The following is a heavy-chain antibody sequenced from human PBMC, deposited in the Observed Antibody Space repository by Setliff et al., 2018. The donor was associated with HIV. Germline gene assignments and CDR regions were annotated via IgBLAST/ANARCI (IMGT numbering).Heavy chain of an antibody. CDR2: ISPYNGDT. V-gene: IGHV1-18*01. CDR1: GYTFTNYY. J-gene: IGHJ6*03. D-gene: IGHD6-13*01. CDR3: ARRVQGSNWYSQYYYYYIDV. Sequence: ASVKVSCKTSGYTFTNYYVNWVRQAPGQGLEWMGWISPYNGDTRFAQSLQGRVTLTTDTSTNTAYMEMRTLRSDDTAVYYCARRVQGSNWYSQYYYYYIDVWGKGTTVTVSS.